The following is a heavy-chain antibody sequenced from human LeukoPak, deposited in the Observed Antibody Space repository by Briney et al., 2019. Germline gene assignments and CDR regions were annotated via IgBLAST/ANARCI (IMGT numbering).Heavy chain of an antibody. J-gene: IGHJ4*02. D-gene: IGHD6-19*01. Sequence: GASVKVSCKASGYTLTSYAMHWVRQAPGQRLEWMGWINAGNGNTKYSQKFQGRVTITRDTSASTAYMELSSLRSEDTAVYYCASQPPAVAGTHPFDYWGQGTLVTVSS. V-gene: IGHV1-3*01. CDR2: INAGNGNT. CDR1: GYTLTSYA. CDR3: ASQPPAVAGTHPFDY.